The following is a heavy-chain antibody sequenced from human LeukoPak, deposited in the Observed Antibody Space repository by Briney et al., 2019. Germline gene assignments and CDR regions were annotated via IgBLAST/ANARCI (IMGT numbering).Heavy chain of an antibody. CDR1: GFTLSSYE. Sequence: PGGSLRLSCAASGFTLSSYEMHWVRQAPGKGLVWVSRINSDGSRTGYADSVKGRFTISRDNAKNTLYLQMNSLRAEDTAIYYCARELPREVTLDYWGQRTLVTVSS. J-gene: IGHJ4*02. CDR3: ARELPREVTLDY. CDR2: INSDGSRT. D-gene: IGHD2-21*02. V-gene: IGHV3-74*01.